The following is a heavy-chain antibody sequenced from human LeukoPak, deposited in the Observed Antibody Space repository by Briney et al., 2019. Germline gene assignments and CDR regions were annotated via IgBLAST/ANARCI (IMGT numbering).Heavy chain of an antibody. CDR2: IYYSGST. CDR3: ARCPYDYGDFGFDY. CDR1: GGSISSSSYY. Sequence: SETLSLTCTVSGGSISSSSYYWGWIRQPPGTGLEWIGSIYYSGSTYYNPSLKSRVTISVDTSKNQFSLKLSSVTAADTAVYYCARCPYDYGDFGFDYWGQGTLVTVSS. J-gene: IGHJ4*02. D-gene: IGHD4-17*01. V-gene: IGHV4-39*01.